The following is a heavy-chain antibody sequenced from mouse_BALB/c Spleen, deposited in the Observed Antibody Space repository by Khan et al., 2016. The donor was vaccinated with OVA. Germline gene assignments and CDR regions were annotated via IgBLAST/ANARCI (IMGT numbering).Heavy chain of an antibody. J-gene: IGHJ4*01. D-gene: IGHD2-3*01. CDR1: GYSITSDYA. V-gene: IGHV3-2*02. Sequence: EVQLQESGPGLVNPSQSLSLTYTVTGYSITSDYAWNWIRQFPGNELEWMGYINYSGSTNYNPALKSRISITRDTSKNQFFLQLNSVTTEDTATYYCARDGSRYNYAMDYWGQGTSVTVSS. CDR3: ARDGSRYNYAMDY. CDR2: INYSGST.